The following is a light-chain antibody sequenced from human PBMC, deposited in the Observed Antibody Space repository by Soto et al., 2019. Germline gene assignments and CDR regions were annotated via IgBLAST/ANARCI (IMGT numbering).Light chain of an antibody. Sequence: EIVLTQSPGTLSLSPGERATLSCRASQSVSSNFLAWYQQKPGQAPRLLIYGASSRATGIPDRFSGSGSGTDFTLPISRLETEDFAVYYCQQYGSSPPWTFGQGTKVEIK. CDR3: QQYGSSPPWT. CDR2: GAS. V-gene: IGKV3-20*01. J-gene: IGKJ1*01. CDR1: QSVSSNF.